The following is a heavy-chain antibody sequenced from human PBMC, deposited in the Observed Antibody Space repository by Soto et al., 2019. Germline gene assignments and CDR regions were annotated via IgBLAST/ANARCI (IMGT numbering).Heavy chain of an antibody. J-gene: IGHJ5*02. Sequence: GASVKVSCKVSGYTLTELSMHCVRQAPGKGLEWMGGFDPEDGETIYAQKFQGRVTMTEDTSTDTAYMELSSLRSEDTAVYYCATLGIVVVAATLSSARWFDPWGQGTLVTVSS. CDR1: GYTLTELS. CDR2: FDPEDGET. CDR3: ATLGIVVVAATLSSARWFDP. D-gene: IGHD2-15*01. V-gene: IGHV1-24*01.